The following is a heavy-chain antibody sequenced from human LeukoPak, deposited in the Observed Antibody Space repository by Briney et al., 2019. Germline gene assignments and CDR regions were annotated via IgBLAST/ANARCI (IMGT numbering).Heavy chain of an antibody. CDR3: ASQRTTGDALDI. Sequence: ASVKVSCKASGYTFTSYGISWVRQAPGQGLEWMGWISAYNGNTNYAQKLQGRVTMTTDTSTSTAYMELKSLRSDDTAVYYCASQRTTGDALDIWGQGTMVTVSS. V-gene: IGHV1-18*01. J-gene: IGHJ3*02. CDR1: GYTFTSYG. CDR2: ISAYNGNT. D-gene: IGHD4-17*01.